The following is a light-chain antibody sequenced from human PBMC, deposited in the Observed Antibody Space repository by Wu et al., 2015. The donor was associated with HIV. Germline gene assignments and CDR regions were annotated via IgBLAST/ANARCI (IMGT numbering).Light chain of an antibody. J-gene: IGKJ2*03. V-gene: IGKV3-20*01. CDR3: QQYGSSPPYS. CDR2: GAS. Sequence: EIVLTQSPGTLSLSPGERATLSCRANQSVSSSYLAWYQQNPGQAPRLLIYGASNRATGIPDRFSGSGSGTDFTLTISRLEPEDFAVYYCQQYGSSPPYSFGQGTKLEIK. CDR1: QSVSSSY.